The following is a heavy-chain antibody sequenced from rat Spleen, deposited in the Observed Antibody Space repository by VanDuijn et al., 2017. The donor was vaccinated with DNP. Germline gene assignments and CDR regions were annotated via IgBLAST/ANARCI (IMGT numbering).Heavy chain of an antibody. Sequence: EVQLVESGGGLVQPGRSMKLSCAASGFTFSNYDMAWVRQAPTKGLEWVASVSSSAGSTYYRDSVKGRFTISRDNTRSTLYLQMDSLRSEDTATYYCARHVGHFDYWGQGVMVTVSS. J-gene: IGHJ2*01. CDR2: VSSSAGST. D-gene: IGHD1-12*01. V-gene: IGHV5-25*01. CDR1: GFTFSNYD. CDR3: ARHVGHFDY.